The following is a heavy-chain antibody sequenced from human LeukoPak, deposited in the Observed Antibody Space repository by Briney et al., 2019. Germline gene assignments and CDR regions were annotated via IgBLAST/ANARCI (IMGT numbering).Heavy chain of an antibody. CDR3: ARASVYYDFWSGYYTGDY. V-gene: IGHV1-18*01. Sequence: ASVKVSCKASGYTFTSYGISWVRQAPGQGLEWMGWISAYSGNTNYAQKLQGRVTMTTDTSTSTAYMELRSLRSDDTAVYYCARASVYYDFWSGYYTGDYWGQGTLVTVSS. CDR2: ISAYSGNT. D-gene: IGHD3-3*01. J-gene: IGHJ4*02. CDR1: GYTFTSYG.